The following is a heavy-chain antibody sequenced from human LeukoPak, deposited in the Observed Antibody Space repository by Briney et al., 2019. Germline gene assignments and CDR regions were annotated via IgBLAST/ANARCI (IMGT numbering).Heavy chain of an antibody. V-gene: IGHV4-59*11. Sequence: SETLSLTCIVSGGSISSHYWSWIRQPPGKGLECIGNIYYSGSTNYNPSLKSRVTISIDTSKNQFSLKLSSVTAADTAVYYCARGLGWFDYWGQGTLVTVSS. J-gene: IGHJ4*02. CDR1: GGSISSHY. CDR3: ARGLGWFDY. D-gene: IGHD6-19*01. CDR2: IYYSGST.